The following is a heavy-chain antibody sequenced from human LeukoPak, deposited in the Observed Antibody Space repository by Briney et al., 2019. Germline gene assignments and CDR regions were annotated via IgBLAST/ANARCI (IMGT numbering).Heavy chain of an antibody. CDR1: GYTFTAYY. CDR3: ARITSVTPYYFDY. V-gene: IGHV1-2*02. J-gene: IGHJ4*02. Sequence: ASVKVSCKPSGYTFTAYYLHWVRQAPGDGLEWMGWINPNSGGINYAQKFQGRVTMTRDTSINTAYMELSSLISDDTAVYYCARITSVTPYYFDYWGQGTLITVSS. CDR2: INPNSGGI. D-gene: IGHD2-21*02.